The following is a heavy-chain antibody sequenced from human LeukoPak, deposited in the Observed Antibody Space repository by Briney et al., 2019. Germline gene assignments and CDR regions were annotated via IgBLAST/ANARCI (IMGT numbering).Heavy chain of an antibody. Sequence: ASVKVSCKASGYTFTDYYMHWVRQAPGQGFEWMGWINPNDGDTNYAQKFQGRVTMTRDTSISTAHMEVSRLRSDDAAVYYCARANFLYCSSTTCLFDYWGQGTLVTVSS. CDR1: GYTFTDYY. CDR2: INPNDGDT. V-gene: IGHV1-2*02. D-gene: IGHD2-2*01. J-gene: IGHJ4*02. CDR3: ARANFLYCSSTTCLFDY.